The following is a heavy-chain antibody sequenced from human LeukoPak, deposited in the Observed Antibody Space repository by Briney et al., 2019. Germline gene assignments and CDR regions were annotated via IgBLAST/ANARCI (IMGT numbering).Heavy chain of an antibody. D-gene: IGHD5-18*01. V-gene: IGHV3-23*01. CDR3: ARGGYSYGYVSPYYYYYMDV. Sequence: GGTLRLSCAASGFTFSSYGMSWVRQAPGKGLEWVSSISGSGGNVYYAGSVRGRFTISRDNSKNTLYLQMNSLRAEDTAVYYCARGGYSYGYVSPYYYYYMDVWGKGTTVTISS. J-gene: IGHJ6*03. CDR1: GFTFSSYG. CDR2: ISGSGGNV.